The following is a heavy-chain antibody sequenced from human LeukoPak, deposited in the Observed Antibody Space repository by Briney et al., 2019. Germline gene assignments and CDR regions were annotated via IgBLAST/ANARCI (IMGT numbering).Heavy chain of an antibody. V-gene: IGHV4-4*07. Sequence: SETLSLTCTVSGGSISSYYWSWIRQPAGKGLEWIGRIYTSGSTNYNPSLKSRVTMSVDTSKNQFSLKLSSVTAADTAVYYCATNRRGYDDVYGMDVWGQGTTVTVSS. CDR3: ATNRRGYDDVYGMDV. J-gene: IGHJ6*02. CDR2: IYTSGST. CDR1: GGSISSYY. D-gene: IGHD3-16*01.